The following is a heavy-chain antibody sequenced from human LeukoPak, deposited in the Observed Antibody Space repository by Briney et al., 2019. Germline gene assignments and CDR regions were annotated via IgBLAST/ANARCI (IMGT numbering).Heavy chain of an antibody. Sequence: PGGSLRLSCAASGFTLSDYSMNWVRQAPGKGLEWVGFIRSKAYGGTIEYAASVKGRFTISRDDSKSIAHLQMNSLKTEDTAMYYCTRRYSSNWWPNDAFDIWGQGTMVTVSS. D-gene: IGHD5-12*01. J-gene: IGHJ3*02. CDR1: GFTLSDYS. V-gene: IGHV3-49*04. CDR2: IRSKAYGGTI. CDR3: TRRYSSNWWPNDAFDI.